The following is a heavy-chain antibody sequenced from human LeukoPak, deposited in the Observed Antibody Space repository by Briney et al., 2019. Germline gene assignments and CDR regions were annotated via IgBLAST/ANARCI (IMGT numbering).Heavy chain of an antibody. CDR3: ARAIYDSSGWHLDY. V-gene: IGHV4-4*07. CDR2: IYTSGST. Sequence: SETLSLTCTVSGVSISSYYWSWVRQAAGKGLEWVGRIYTSGSTNYNPSLKSRVNMSVDTSKNQFSLKLSSVTAADTAVYYCARAIYDSSGWHLDYWGQGTLVTVSS. CDR1: GVSISSYY. D-gene: IGHD3-22*01. J-gene: IGHJ4*02.